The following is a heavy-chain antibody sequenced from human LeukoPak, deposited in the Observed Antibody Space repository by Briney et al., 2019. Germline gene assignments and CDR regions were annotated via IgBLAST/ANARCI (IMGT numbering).Heavy chain of an antibody. CDR3: ARDVDQRFDY. Sequence: ASVKVSCKASGYTFITYGISWVRQAPGHGLEWMGWINTYSGKTNYTQKLQGRVTMTTDTSTNTAYMELRSLRSDDTAVFYCARDVDQRFDYWGQGTLVTVSS. CDR2: INTYSGKT. V-gene: IGHV1-18*01. CDR1: GYTFITYG. J-gene: IGHJ4*02.